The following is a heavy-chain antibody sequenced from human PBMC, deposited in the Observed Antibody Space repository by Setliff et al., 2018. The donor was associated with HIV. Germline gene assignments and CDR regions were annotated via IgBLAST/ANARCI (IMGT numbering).Heavy chain of an antibody. CDR1: GGPITSNTYF. D-gene: IGHD6-19*01. Sequence: PEETLSVTCSVSGGPITSNTYFWDWIRQAPGKGLEWIGSIYHSGNTYYNPSLKSRVSISVDTSKRQFSLKLTSVTAGDSALYYCARRRGQKATGWYYFDFWGQGALVTVSS. J-gene: IGHJ4*02. CDR3: ARRRGQKATGWYYFDF. CDR2: IYHSGNT. V-gene: IGHV4-39*01.